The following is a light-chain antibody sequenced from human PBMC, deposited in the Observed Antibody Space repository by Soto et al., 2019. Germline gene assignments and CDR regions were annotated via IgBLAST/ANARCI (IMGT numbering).Light chain of an antibody. CDR1: SSDGGGYNY. CDR3: CSYAGSLWV. J-gene: IGLJ3*02. Sequence: QSALTQPRSVSGSPGQSVTISCTGTSSDGGGYNYVSWYQQHPGKAPKLMIYDVSKRPSGVPDRFSGSKSGNTAPLTISGLQAEDEADYYCCSYAGSLWVFGGGTKVTVL. V-gene: IGLV2-11*01. CDR2: DVS.